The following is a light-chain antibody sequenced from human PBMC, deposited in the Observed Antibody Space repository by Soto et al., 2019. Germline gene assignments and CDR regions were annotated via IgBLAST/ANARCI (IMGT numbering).Light chain of an antibody. Sequence: DIQMTQSPSTLSASVGDRVTITCRASQSISSYLNWYQQKPGKAPKLLIYATSSLQSGVPSRFSGSVSGTDFTLTISSLQPEDVATYYCQQSYSTPPGTFGQGTKVDIK. CDR3: QQSYSTPPGT. V-gene: IGKV1-39*01. CDR2: ATS. CDR1: QSISSY. J-gene: IGKJ1*01.